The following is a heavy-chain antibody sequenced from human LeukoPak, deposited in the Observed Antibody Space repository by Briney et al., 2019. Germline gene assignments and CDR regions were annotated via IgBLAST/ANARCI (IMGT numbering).Heavy chain of an antibody. Sequence: ASVKVSCKASGGTFSNYGINWVRQAPGQGLEWVGRIIPILGIAYYGQKFQGRVTITAGKSTSTAYVELSSLRSEDTAIYYCATSHVADSPRFNYWGQGTLVTVSS. J-gene: IGHJ4*02. CDR3: ATSHVADSPRFNY. D-gene: IGHD3-22*01. CDR2: IIPILGIA. CDR1: GGTFSNYG. V-gene: IGHV1-69*04.